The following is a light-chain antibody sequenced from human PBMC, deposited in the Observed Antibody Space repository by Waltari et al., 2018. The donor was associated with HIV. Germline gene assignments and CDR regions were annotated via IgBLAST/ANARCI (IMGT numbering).Light chain of an antibody. Sequence: QSALTQPPSASGSPGQSVTMSCTGTSSDIGGYNYVSWYQQHPGKAPKLIMTEVTKRPSGVPDRFSGSKSGNTASLTVSGLQAEDEAHYYCSSYAPTYKFYVLFGGGTTLTVL. CDR3: SSYAPTYKFYVL. CDR2: EVT. CDR1: SSDIGGYNY. J-gene: IGLJ2*01. V-gene: IGLV2-8*01.